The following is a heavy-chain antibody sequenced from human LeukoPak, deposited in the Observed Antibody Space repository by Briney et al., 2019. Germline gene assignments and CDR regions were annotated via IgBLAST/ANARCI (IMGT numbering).Heavy chain of an antibody. J-gene: IGHJ4*02. V-gene: IGHV3-48*03. Sequence: GGSLRLSCAASGFTFSSYEMNWVRQAPGKGLEWVSYISSSGSTIYYADSVKGRFTISRDNAKNSLYLQMNSLRAEDTAVYYWARDQGDYFDYWGQGTLVTVSS. CDR2: ISSSGSTI. CDR3: ARDQGDYFDY. CDR1: GFTFSSYE.